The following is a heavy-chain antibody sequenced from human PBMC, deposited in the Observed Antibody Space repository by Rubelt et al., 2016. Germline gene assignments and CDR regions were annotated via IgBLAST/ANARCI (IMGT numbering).Heavy chain of an antibody. J-gene: IGHJ4*02. CDR2: INHSGST. CDR3: ASRGRYYGSGSYPPRTGIVDY. V-gene: IGHV4-34*01. Sequence: QVQLQQWGAGLLMPSETLSLTCAVYGGSFSGYYWSWIRQPPGKGLEWIGEINHSGSTNYNPSLKSRVTISVATSKTQFSLKLSSVTAADTAVYYCASRGRYYGSGSYPPRTGIVDYWGQGTLVTVSS. CDR1: GGSFSGYY. D-gene: IGHD3-10*01.